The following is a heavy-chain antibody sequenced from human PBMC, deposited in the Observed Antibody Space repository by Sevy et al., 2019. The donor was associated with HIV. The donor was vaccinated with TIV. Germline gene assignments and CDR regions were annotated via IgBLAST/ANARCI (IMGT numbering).Heavy chain of an antibody. CDR1: GFTFGDYA. J-gene: IGHJ6*02. CDR2: IRSNAYGGTT. D-gene: IGHD5-18*01. CDR3: TRDPLLWLPYYYYGMDV. V-gene: IGHV3-49*03. Sequence: GGSLRLSCTASGFTFGDYAMSWFRQAPGKGLEWVGFIRSNAYGGTTEYAASVKGRFTISRDDSKSIAYLQMNSLKTEDTAVYYCTRDPLLWLPYYYYGMDVWGQGTTVTVSS.